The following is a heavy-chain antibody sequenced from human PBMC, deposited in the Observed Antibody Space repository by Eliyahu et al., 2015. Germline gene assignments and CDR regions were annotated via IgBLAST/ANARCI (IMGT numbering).Heavy chain of an antibody. CDR1: GFTFSSXX. V-gene: IGHV3-74*01. CDR2: IKYDGSIT. Sequence: EVQLVESGGDLVQPGGSLRLSCAASGFTFSSXXMHWVRQAPGKGLVWVSRIKYDGSITNYADSVKGRFTISRDNAKNTVNLQMNSLTAEDTAVYFCARGASGSYYNDYWGQGALVTVSS. J-gene: IGHJ4*02. CDR3: ARGASGSYYNDY. D-gene: IGHD1-26*01.